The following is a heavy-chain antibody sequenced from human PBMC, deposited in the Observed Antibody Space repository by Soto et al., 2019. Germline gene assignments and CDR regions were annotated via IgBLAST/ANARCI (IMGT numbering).Heavy chain of an antibody. J-gene: IGHJ5*02. CDR1: GYTFTIYR. CDR3: AREYYDFWSGYSQTNWFDP. D-gene: IGHD3-3*01. CDR2: ISAYNGNT. V-gene: IGHV1-18*01. Sequence: ASLKVSLKASGYTFTIYRITWVRQAPGQGLEWMGWISAYNGNTNYAQKLQGRVTMTTDTSTSTAYMELRSLRPDDTAVYYCAREYYDFWSGYSQTNWFDPWCQGTLVTVSS.